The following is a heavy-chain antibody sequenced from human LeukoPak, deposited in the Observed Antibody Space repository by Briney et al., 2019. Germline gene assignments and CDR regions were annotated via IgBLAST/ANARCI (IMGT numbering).Heavy chain of an antibody. V-gene: IGHV4-59*01. CDR1: GGSISSYY. J-gene: IGHJ5*02. CDR3: ARERVYYDSSGYLGGFDP. Sequence: SETLSLTCTVSGGSISSYYWSWIRQPPGKGLGWIGYIYYSGSTNYNPSLKSRVTISVDTSKNQFSLKLSSVTAADTAVYYCARERVYYDSSGYLGGFDPWGQGTLVTVSS. D-gene: IGHD3-22*01. CDR2: IYYSGST.